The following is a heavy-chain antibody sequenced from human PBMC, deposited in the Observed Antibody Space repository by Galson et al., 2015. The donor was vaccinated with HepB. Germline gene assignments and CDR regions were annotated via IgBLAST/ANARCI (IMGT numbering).Heavy chain of an antibody. Sequence: SLRLSCAASGFTFSGSAMHWVRQASGKGLEWVGRIRSKANSYATAYAASVKGRFTISRDDSKNTAYLQMNSLKTEDTAVYYCTRQAMRYGDYAYYYYGMDVWGQGTTVTVSS. CDR1: GFTFSGSA. CDR3: TRQAMRYGDYAYYYYGMDV. V-gene: IGHV3-73*01. J-gene: IGHJ6*02. D-gene: IGHD4-17*01. CDR2: IRSKANSYAT.